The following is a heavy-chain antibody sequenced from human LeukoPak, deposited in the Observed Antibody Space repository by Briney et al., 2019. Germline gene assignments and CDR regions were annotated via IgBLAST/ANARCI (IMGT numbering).Heavy chain of an antibody. CDR2: ISSSSSYI. CDR1: GFTFSSYS. CDR3: AREEAYDSLDH. Sequence: KTGGSLRLSCAASGFTFSSYSMNWVRQAPGKGLEWVSSISSSSSYIYYADSVKGRFTISRDNTKNSLFLQMNSLRAGDTAVYYCAREEAYDSLDHWGQGTLVTVSS. D-gene: IGHD3-22*01. V-gene: IGHV3-21*06. J-gene: IGHJ4*02.